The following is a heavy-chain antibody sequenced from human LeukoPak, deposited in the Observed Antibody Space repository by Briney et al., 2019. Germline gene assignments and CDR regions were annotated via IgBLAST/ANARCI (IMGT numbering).Heavy chain of an antibody. V-gene: IGHV3-30*03. CDR2: ISYDGSNK. D-gene: IGHD4-17*01. CDR1: GFTFSSYG. J-gene: IGHJ4*02. Sequence: GGSLRLFCAASGFTFSSYGMHWVRQAPGKGLEWVAVISYDGSNKYYADSVKGRFTISRDNSKNTLHLQMNSLRAEDTAVYHCARISTVTNNFDYWGQGTLVTVSS. CDR3: ARISTVTNNFDY.